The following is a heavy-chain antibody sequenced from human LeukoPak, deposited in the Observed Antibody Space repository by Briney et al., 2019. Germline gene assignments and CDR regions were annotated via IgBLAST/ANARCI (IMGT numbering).Heavy chain of an antibody. V-gene: IGHV4-61*02. CDR3: ARDGGSLGY. CDR1: GGSISSGSYY. D-gene: IGHD3-16*01. J-gene: IGHJ4*02. Sequence: PSQTLSLTCTVSGGSISSGSYYWSWIRQPAGKGLEWIGRIYTSGSTNYNPSLKSRVTISVDTSKNQFSLKLSSVTAADTAVYYCARDGGSLGYWGQGTLVTVSS. CDR2: IYTSGST.